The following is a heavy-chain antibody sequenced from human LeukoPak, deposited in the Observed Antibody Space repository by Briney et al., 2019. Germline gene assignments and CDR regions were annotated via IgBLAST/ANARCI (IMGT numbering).Heavy chain of an antibody. D-gene: IGHD1-20*01. Sequence: GGSLRLSCAASGFTFSSYSMNWVRQAPGKGLEWVSAISGSGGSTYYADSVKGRFTISRDNSKDTLYLQMNSLRAEDTAVYYCANRYNWNVDWGQGTLVTVSS. V-gene: IGHV3-23*01. J-gene: IGHJ4*02. CDR1: GFTFSSYS. CDR2: ISGSGGST. CDR3: ANRYNWNVD.